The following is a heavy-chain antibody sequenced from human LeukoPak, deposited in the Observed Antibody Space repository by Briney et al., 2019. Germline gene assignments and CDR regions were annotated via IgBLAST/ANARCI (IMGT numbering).Heavy chain of an antibody. CDR2: GFYSGSA. J-gene: IGHJ4*02. Sequence: KPSETLSLTCTLSGGSISGSSYYWAWIRQPPGKGLEWIGSGFYSGSAYYNPSLKSRLTISVDTSKNQFSLDLSSVTAADTAVYYFARLGGAMTPVTSDFDYWGQGTLVTVSS. D-gene: IGHD4-17*01. CDR3: ARLGGAMTPVTSDFDY. V-gene: IGHV4-39*01. CDR1: GGSISGSSYY.